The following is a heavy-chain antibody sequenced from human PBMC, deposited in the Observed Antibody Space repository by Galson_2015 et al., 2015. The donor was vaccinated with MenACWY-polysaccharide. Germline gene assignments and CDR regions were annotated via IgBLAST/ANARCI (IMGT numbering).Heavy chain of an antibody. CDR1: GFNFGGFG. J-gene: IGHJ6*02. D-gene: IGHD3-10*01. CDR3: AKDRPLRGLTKYYYGMDV. V-gene: IGHV3-30*18. Sequence: SLRLSCAASGFNFGGFGFSDCAIHWVRQTPGKGLEWLAVISYDGSNTYYADPVKGRCTIARDDSQNTVYLQIHSLRGEDTAVYFCAKDRPLRGLTKYYYGMDVWGQGTTVIVSS. CDR2: ISYDGSNT.